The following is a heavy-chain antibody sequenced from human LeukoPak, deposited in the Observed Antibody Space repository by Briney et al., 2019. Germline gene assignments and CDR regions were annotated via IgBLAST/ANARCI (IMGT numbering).Heavy chain of an antibody. CDR2: IGTAGDP. CDR3: ARSSSSGFYYGMDV. V-gene: IGHV3-13*05. J-gene: IGHJ6*02. CDR1: GFTFSSYD. Sequence: GRSLRLSCAASGFTFSSYDMHWVRRATGKGLEWVSAIGTAGDPYYPGSVKGRFTISRENAKNSLYLQMNSLRAGDTAVYYCARSSSSGFYYGMDVWGQGTTVTVSS. D-gene: IGHD6-6*01.